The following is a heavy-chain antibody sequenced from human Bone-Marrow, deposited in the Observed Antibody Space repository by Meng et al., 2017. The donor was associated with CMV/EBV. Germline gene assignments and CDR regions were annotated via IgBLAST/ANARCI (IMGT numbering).Heavy chain of an antibody. Sequence: ASVKVSCKASGYTFTSYDINWVRQATGQGLEWMGWISAYNGNTNYAQKLQGRVTMTTDTSTSTAYMELRSLRSDDTAVYYCARSVTIFGVVITKFDYWGQGTLVTVDS. V-gene: IGHV1-18*01. CDR1: GYTFTSYD. CDR3: ARSVTIFGVVITKFDY. J-gene: IGHJ4*02. D-gene: IGHD3-3*01. CDR2: ISAYNGNT.